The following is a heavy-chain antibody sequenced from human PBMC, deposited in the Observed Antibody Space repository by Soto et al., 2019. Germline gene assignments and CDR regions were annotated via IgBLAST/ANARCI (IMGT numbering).Heavy chain of an antibody. Sequence: QVPLVESGGGVVQPGRSLRLSCAASGFTFSSYGMHWVRQAPGKGLEWVAVISYDGSNKYYADSVKGRFTISRDNSKNTLYLQMNSLRAEGTAVYYCANSPGVTEYYFDYWGQGTLVTVSS. J-gene: IGHJ4*02. CDR3: ANSPGVTEYYFDY. CDR2: ISYDGSNK. CDR1: GFTFSSYG. V-gene: IGHV3-30*18. D-gene: IGHD3-10*01.